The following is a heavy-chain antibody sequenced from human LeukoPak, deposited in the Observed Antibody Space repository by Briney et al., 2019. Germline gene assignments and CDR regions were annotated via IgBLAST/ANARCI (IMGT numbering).Heavy chain of an antibody. CDR2: INHSGST. J-gene: IGHJ4*02. V-gene: IGHV4-34*01. D-gene: IGHD4-17*01. CDR3: ARDYTTSYGDADYYFDY. CDR1: GGSFSGYY. Sequence: SETLSLTCAVYGGSFSGYYWSWIRQPPGKGLEWIGEINHSGSTNYNPSLKSRVTISVDTSKNQFSLKLSSVTAADTAVYYCARDYTTSYGDADYYFDYWGQGTLVTVSS.